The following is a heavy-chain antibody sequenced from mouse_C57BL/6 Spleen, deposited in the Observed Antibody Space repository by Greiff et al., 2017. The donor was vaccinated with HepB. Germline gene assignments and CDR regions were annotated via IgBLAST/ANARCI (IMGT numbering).Heavy chain of an antibody. CDR3: ARDDYDAWFAY. V-gene: IGHV1-82*01. Sequence: QVQLQQPGPELVKPGASVKISCKASGYAFSSSWMNWVKQRPGKGLEWIGRIYPGDGDTNYNGKFKGKATLTADKSSSTAYMQLSSLTSEDSAVYFCARDDYDAWFAYWGQGTLVTVSA. CDR2: IYPGDGDT. D-gene: IGHD2-4*01. CDR1: GYAFSSSW. J-gene: IGHJ3*01.